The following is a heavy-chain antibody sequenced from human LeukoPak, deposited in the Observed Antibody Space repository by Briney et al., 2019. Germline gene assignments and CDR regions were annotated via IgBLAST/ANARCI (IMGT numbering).Heavy chain of an antibody. J-gene: IGHJ4*02. V-gene: IGHV1-3*01. CDR1: GYTFTSYA. D-gene: IGHD3-16*01. Sequence: ASVKVSCKASGYTFTSYAMHWVRQAPGQRLEWMGWINAGNGNTKYSQKSQGRVTITRDTSASTAYMELSSLRSEDTAVYYCARVSVWGYYFDYWGQGTLVTVSS. CDR2: INAGNGNT. CDR3: ARVSVWGYYFDY.